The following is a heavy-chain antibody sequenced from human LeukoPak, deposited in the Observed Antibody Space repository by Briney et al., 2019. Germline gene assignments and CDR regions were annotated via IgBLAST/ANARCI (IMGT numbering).Heavy chain of an antibody. J-gene: IGHJ4*02. Sequence: GGSLRLSCAASRFTFSNAWMNWVRQAPGKGLEWVGRIKNKADGETTDYAAPVKGRFTISRDDSNNMVYLQMTSLKIEDTAVYYCAIDEPNYAPYDFDYWGQGTLVTVSS. CDR2: IKNKADGETT. D-gene: IGHD4/OR15-4a*01. CDR3: AIDEPNYAPYDFDY. CDR1: RFTFSNAW. V-gene: IGHV3-15*01.